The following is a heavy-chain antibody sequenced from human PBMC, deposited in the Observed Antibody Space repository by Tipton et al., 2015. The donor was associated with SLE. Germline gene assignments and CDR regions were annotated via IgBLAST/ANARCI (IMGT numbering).Heavy chain of an antibody. Sequence: TLSLTCTVSGGSISSGGYYWSWNRQHPGKGLEWIGYIYYSGSTYYNPSLKSRVTISVDTSKNQFSLKLSSVTAADTDLYYCARQDDYFSSTSRRGYWSYVSLVTVSS. D-gene: IGHD2-2*01. CDR2: IYYSGST. V-gene: IGHV4-31*03. CDR3: ARQDDYFSSTSRRGY. J-gene: IGHJ4*01. CDR1: GGSISSGGYY.